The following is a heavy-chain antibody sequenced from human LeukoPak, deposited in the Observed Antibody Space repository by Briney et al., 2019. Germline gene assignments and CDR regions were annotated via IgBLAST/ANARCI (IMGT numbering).Heavy chain of an antibody. CDR1: GGTFSSYA. CDR3: AREQTVGALYYGMDV. Sequence: ASVKVCCKASGGTFSSYAISWVRPAPGQGLVWMGRIIPILGIANYAQKFQGRVTITADKSTSTAYMELSSLRSEDTAVYYCAREQTVGALYYGMDVWGQGTTVTVSS. D-gene: IGHD1-26*01. J-gene: IGHJ6*02. CDR2: IIPILGIA. V-gene: IGHV1-69*04.